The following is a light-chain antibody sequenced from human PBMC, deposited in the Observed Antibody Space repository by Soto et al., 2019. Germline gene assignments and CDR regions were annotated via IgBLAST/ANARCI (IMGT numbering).Light chain of an antibody. J-gene: IGKJ4*01. CDR3: QQDKDWPLT. CDR2: GSS. V-gene: IGKV3-15*01. CDR1: QDITTF. Sequence: EVVVTQSPATLSVSPGETVTLSCRASQDITTFLAWYHQKPGQAPSLLIYGSSTRATRIPARFSGSGSGIEFTLTISSLQSEDFGVYYCQQDKDWPLTFGGGTKVEIK.